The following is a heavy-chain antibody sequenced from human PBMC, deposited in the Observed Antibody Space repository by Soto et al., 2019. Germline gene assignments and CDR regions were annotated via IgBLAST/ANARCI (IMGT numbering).Heavy chain of an antibody. J-gene: IGHJ3*02. CDR1: GVSISYSSYY. V-gene: IGHV4-39*01. CDR2: VYYTGNT. CDR3: ARHQQENTRGYDPIDDAFHI. Sequence: QLQLQESGPGLVKPSETLSLTCTVSGVSISYSSYYWGWIRQPPGKGLEWIGSVYYTGNTYQNPSLKSPDTISVTTSKNQFSLKVNSVTAANTAVYYWARHQQENTRGYDPIDDAFHIWGQGTMVTVSS. D-gene: IGHD5-12*01.